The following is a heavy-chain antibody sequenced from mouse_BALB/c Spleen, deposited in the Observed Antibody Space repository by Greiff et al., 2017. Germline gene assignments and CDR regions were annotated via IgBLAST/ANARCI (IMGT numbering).Heavy chain of an antibody. Sequence: DVKLQESGGGLVQPGGSMKLSCVASGFTFSNYWMNWVRQSPEKGLEWVAEIRLKSNNYATHYAESVKGRFTISRDDSKSSVYLQMNNLRAEDTGIYYCTNYYGNYGYAMDYWGQGTSVTVSS. D-gene: IGHD2-1*01. V-gene: IGHV6-6*02. CDR2: IRLKSNNYAT. CDR3: TNYYGNYGYAMDY. CDR1: GFTFSNYW. J-gene: IGHJ4*01.